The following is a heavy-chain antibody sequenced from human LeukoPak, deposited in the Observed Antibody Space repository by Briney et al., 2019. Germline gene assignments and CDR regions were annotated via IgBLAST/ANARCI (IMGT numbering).Heavy chain of an antibody. D-gene: IGHD3-10*01. CDR2: IWYDGSSK. CDR1: GFTFRNYA. CDR3: ANSEHYGSGSYGFQH. V-gene: IGHV3-30*02. J-gene: IGHJ1*01. Sequence: PGGSLRLSCAASGFTFRNYAMHWVRQVPGKGLEWVSVIWYDGSSKFYADSVKGRFTISRDNSKSTLHLQMNSLRAEDTALYYCANSEHYGSGSYGFQHWGQGTLVTVSS.